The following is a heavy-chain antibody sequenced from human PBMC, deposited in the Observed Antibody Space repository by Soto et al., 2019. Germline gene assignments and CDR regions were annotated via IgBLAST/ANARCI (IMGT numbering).Heavy chain of an antibody. CDR2: IWYDGNNK. J-gene: IGHJ4*02. CDR3: ARGLHSLFDY. V-gene: IGHV3-33*01. CDR1: GFTFSNYG. Sequence: PGGSLRLSCGASGFTFSNYGMHWVRRAPGKGLEWVAVIWYDGNNKYYADSVKGRFTISRDNSNNTLYVQMTSLRAEDTAVYYCARGLHSLFDYWGQGTLVTVSS. D-gene: IGHD2-21*01.